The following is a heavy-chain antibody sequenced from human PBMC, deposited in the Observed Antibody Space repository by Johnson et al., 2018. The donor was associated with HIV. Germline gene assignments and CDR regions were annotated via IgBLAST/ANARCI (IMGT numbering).Heavy chain of an antibody. CDR3: VRVGHGRDYYRDAFDI. CDR2: IGTAGDT. CDR1: GFTFSIYD. Sequence: VQLVESGGGLVQPGGSLRLSCAASGFTFSIYDMHWVRQVTGKGLEWVSAIGTAGDTYYPGSVKGRFTISRENAQNSLYLQMNSLTAGDTAMYYCVRVGHGRDYYRDAFDIWGQGTMVTVSS. J-gene: IGHJ3*02. D-gene: IGHD3-22*01. V-gene: IGHV3-13*01.